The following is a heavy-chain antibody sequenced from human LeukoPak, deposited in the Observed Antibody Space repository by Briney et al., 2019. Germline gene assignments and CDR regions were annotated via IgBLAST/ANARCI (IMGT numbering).Heavy chain of an antibody. CDR3: ARDYCSSTSCLFDY. Sequence: PGGSLRLPGEASGFPFSGFGRHWVRQAPGKGLGWLPVIWNDGSNKYYADSVKGRFTISRDNSKNTLYLQMNSLRAEDTAVYYCARDYCSSTSCLFDYWGQGTLVTVSS. CDR1: GFPFSGFG. V-gene: IGHV3-33*01. CDR2: IWNDGSNK. D-gene: IGHD2-2*01. J-gene: IGHJ4*02.